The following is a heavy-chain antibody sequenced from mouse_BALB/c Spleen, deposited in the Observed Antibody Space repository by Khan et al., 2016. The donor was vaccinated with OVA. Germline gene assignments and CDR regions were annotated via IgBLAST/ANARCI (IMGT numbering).Heavy chain of an antibody. CDR1: GFTFSNFG. J-gene: IGHJ1*01. V-gene: IGHV5-17*02. Sequence: EVQLVESGGGLVQPGGSRKLSCAASGFTFSNFGMHWVRQAPKKGLEWVAYMSSGSSTIYYVDTVKGRFTISRDNLKNILVLQMTSLRSEDTAMYYCARSGGNFHWYFDVWGAGTSVTVSS. CDR3: ARSGGNFHWYFDV. CDR2: MSSGSSTI. D-gene: IGHD3-1*01.